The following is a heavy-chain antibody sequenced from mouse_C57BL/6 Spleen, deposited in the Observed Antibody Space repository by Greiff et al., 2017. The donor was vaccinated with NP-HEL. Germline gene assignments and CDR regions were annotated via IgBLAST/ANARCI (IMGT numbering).Heavy chain of an antibody. D-gene: IGHD2-2*01. CDR2: IWSGGST. CDR3: ARKGGGYLAWFAY. V-gene: IGHV2-2*01. Sequence: VQVVESGPGLVQPSQSLSITCTVSGFSLTSYGVHWVRQSPGKGLEWLGVIWSGGSTDYNAAFISRLSISKDNSKSQVFFKMNSLQADDTAIYYCARKGGGYLAWFAYWGQGTLVTVSA. CDR1: GFSLTSYG. J-gene: IGHJ3*01.